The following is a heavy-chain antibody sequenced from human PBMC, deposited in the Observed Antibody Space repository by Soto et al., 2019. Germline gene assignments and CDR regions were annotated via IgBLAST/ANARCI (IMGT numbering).Heavy chain of an antibody. D-gene: IGHD3-10*01. CDR2: IWYDGSNK. Sequence: QVQLVESGGGVVQPGRSLRLSCAASGFTFSSYGMHWVRQAPGKGLEWVAVIWYDGSNKYYADSVKGRFTISRDNSKNTLYLQMNRLRAEDTAVYYCAREGGITMIRDYYGMDVWGQGTTVTVSS. V-gene: IGHV3-33*01. J-gene: IGHJ6*02. CDR1: GFTFSSYG. CDR3: AREGGITMIRDYYGMDV.